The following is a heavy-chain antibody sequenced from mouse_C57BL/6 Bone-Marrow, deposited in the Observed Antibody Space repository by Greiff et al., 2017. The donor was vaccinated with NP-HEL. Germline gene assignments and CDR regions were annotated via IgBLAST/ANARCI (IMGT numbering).Heavy chain of an antibody. CDR3: ARDTRLRGFAY. V-gene: IGHV5-4*01. D-gene: IGHD2-4*01. J-gene: IGHJ3*01. CDR1: GFTFSSYA. CDR2: ISDGGSYT. Sequence: EVKVVESGGGLVKPGGSLKLSCAASGFTFSSYAMSWVRQTPEKRLEWVATISDGGSYTYYPDNVKGRFTISRDNAKNNLYLQRSHLKSEDTVMYCCARDTRLRGFAYGGQGTLVTVSA.